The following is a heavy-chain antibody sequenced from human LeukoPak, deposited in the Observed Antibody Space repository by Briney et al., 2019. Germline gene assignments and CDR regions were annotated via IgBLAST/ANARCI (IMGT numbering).Heavy chain of an antibody. V-gene: IGHV4-39*01. D-gene: IGHD3-10*01. CDR1: GVSISSSSYY. J-gene: IGHJ5*02. CDR3: ARGWLLWFGELLSPGWFDP. Sequence: SETLSLTCTVSGVSISSSSYYWGWIRQPPGKGLEWIGSIYYSGSTYYNPSLKSRVTISVDTSKNQFSLKLSSVTAADTAVYYCARGWLLWFGELLSPGWFDPWGQGPLVTVSS. CDR2: IYYSGST.